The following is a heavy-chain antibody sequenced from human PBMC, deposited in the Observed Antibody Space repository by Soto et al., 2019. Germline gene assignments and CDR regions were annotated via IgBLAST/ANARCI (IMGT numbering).Heavy chain of an antibody. D-gene: IGHD3-22*01. CDR1: GYTFTGYY. V-gene: IGHV1-2*02. J-gene: IGHJ6*02. CDR3: ARDRGYYDSSGAKYYYYYGMDV. Sequence: ASVKVSCKASGYTFTGYYMHWVRQAPGQGLEWMGWINPNSGGTNYAQKFQGRVTMTRDTSISTAYMELSRLRSDDTAVYYCARDRGYYDSSGAKYYYYYGMDVWGQGTTVTVSS. CDR2: INPNSGGT.